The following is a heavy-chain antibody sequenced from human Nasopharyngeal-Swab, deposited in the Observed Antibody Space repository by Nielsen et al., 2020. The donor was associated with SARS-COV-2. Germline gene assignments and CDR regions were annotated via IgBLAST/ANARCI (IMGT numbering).Heavy chain of an antibody. V-gene: IGHV1-8*01. Sequence: ASVKVSCKASGYTFTSYDINWVRQATGQGLEWMGWMNPNSGNTGYVQKFQGRVTMTRNTSISTAYMELSSLRSEDTAVYHCARGVNCQWLTRCYYFDYWGQGTLVTVSS. CDR2: MNPNSGNT. D-gene: IGHD6-19*01. J-gene: IGHJ4*02. CDR1: GYTFTSYD. CDR3: ARGVNCQWLTRCYYFDY.